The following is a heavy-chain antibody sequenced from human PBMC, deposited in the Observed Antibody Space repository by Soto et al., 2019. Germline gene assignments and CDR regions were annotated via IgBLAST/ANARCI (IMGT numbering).Heavy chain of an antibody. Sequence: QVQLQESGPGLVKPSQTLSLTCTVSGGSISSGGYYWSWIRQHPGKGLEWIGYIYYSGSTYYNPSLKSRVTISVDTSKNQFSLKLSSVTAPDTAVYYCARHFPGVVAVDYWGQGTLVTVSS. CDR3: ARHFPGVVAVDY. J-gene: IGHJ4*02. CDR2: IYYSGST. D-gene: IGHD2-15*01. V-gene: IGHV4-31*03. CDR1: GGSISSGGYY.